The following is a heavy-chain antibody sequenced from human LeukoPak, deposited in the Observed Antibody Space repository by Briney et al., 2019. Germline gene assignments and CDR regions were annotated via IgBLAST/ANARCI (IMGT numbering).Heavy chain of an antibody. CDR2: IYYSGST. V-gene: IGHV4-59*08. CDR1: GGSISSYY. CDR3: ARLANYDFWRGPYPHDAFDI. D-gene: IGHD3-3*01. Sequence: PSETLPLTCTVSGGSISSYYWSWIRQPPGKGLEWIGYIYYSGSTNYNPSLKSRVTISVDTSKNQFSLKVTSVTAADTAVFYCARLANYDFWRGPYPHDAFDIWGQGTMVTVSS. J-gene: IGHJ3*02.